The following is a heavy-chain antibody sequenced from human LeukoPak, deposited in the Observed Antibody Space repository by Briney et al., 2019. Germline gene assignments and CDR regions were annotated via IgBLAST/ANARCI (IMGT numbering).Heavy chain of an antibody. CDR2: ISGSGGST. J-gene: IGHJ4*02. CDR3: AKDLTHDILTGLFDY. Sequence: PGGSLRLSCAASGFTFSSYGMSWVRQAPGKGLEWVSLISGSGGSTYYADSVKGRFTISRDNSKNTLYLQMNSLRAEDTAVYYCAKDLTHDILTGLFDYWGQGTLVTVSS. V-gene: IGHV3-23*01. CDR1: GFTFSSYG. D-gene: IGHD3-9*01.